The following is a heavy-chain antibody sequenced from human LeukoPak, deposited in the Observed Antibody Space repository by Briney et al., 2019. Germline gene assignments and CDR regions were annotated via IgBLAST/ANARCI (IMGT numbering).Heavy chain of an antibody. V-gene: IGHV3-15*07. Sequence: PGGSLRLSCAASGFTFSNAWMNWVRQAPGKGLEWVGRVKSKIDGGARTTDYAAPVKGRFTISRDDSKNTLYLQMNSLKTEDTAVYYCTTALPREAVVDRYAFDIWGQGTMVTVSS. CDR3: TTALPREAVVDRYAFDI. D-gene: IGHD2-15*01. CDR1: GFTFSNAW. J-gene: IGHJ3*02. CDR2: VKSKIDGGARTT.